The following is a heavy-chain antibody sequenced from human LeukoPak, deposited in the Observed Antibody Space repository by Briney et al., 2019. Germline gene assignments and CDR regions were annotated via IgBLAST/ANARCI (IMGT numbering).Heavy chain of an antibody. CDR2: IIPIFGTA. Sequence: ASVKVSCKASGYTFTSYDINWVRQATGQGLEWMGGIIPIFGTANYAQKFQGRVTITADESTSTAYMELSSLRSEDTAVYYCARAPNYYDSKDPAFDYWGQGTLVTVSS. CDR1: GYTFTSYD. CDR3: ARAPNYYDSKDPAFDY. J-gene: IGHJ4*02. D-gene: IGHD3-22*01. V-gene: IGHV1-69*13.